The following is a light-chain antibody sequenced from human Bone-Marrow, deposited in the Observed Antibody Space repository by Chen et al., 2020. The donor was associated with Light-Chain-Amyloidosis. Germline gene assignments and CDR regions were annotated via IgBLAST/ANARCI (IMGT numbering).Light chain of an antibody. J-gene: IGLJ2*01. Sequence: SYELTQPPSVSVSPGQTARINCSGDDLPTKYAYWYQQKPGQAPVLVIHRDTERPSGISERFSGYSSGKTATLTISGVQAEDEADYHCQSADSSGTYEGIFGGGTQLTVL. CDR2: RDT. V-gene: IGLV3-25*03. CDR3: QSADSSGTYEGI. CDR1: DLPTKY.